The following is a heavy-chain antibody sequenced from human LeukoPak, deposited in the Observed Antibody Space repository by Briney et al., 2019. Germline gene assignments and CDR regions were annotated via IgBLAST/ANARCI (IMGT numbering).Heavy chain of an antibody. CDR2: IYYSGST. J-gene: IGHJ4*02. CDR3: ARGVRGAADY. CDR1: GGSISSGGYY. D-gene: IGHD1-26*01. Sequence: PSQTLSLTCTVSGGSISSGGYYWSWIRQHPGKGLEWIGYIYYSGSTNYNPSLKSRVTISVDTSKNQFSLKLSSVTAADTAVYYCARGVRGAADYWGQGTLVTVSS. V-gene: IGHV4-31*03.